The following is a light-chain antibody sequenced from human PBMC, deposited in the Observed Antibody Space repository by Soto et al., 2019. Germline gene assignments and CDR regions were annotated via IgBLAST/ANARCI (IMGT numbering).Light chain of an antibody. Sequence: IVLTQSPATLSVSPGQRATISCGASQNISNYLIWYQQKPGQAPRILIYDVSNRATDIPARFSGSGSGTDFTLTISSLELEDLAVYFCQQRSNWPRTFGQGTKVDIK. V-gene: IGKV3-11*01. CDR2: DVS. J-gene: IGKJ1*01. CDR1: QNISNY. CDR3: QQRSNWPRT.